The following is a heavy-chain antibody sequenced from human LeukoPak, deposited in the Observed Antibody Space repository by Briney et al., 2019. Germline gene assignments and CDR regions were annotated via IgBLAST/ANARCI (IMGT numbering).Heavy chain of an antibody. Sequence: ASVTVSCTASGYTFTGYYMHWVRQAPGQGLEWMGWINPNSGGTNYAQKFQGRVNMTRDTSISTAYRELSRLRSDDTAVYYCERDSAYCSSTSCSSFPNWFDPWGQGILVTVSS. J-gene: IGHJ5*02. V-gene: IGHV1-2*02. CDR1: GYTFTGYY. CDR2: INPNSGGT. D-gene: IGHD2-2*01. CDR3: ERDSAYCSSTSCSSFPNWFDP.